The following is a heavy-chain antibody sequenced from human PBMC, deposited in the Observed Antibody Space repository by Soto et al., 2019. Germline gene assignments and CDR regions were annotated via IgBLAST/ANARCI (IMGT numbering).Heavy chain of an antibody. CDR2: IIPIFATV. Sequence: QVQLVQSGSEVKKPGSSVKVSCKASGGSFSSNPISWVRQAPGQGLEWMAGIIPIFATVHYAQKFQGRVTITADESTSTAYMELTPLRSEDTAVYFCARGGRGYSSAPRYYFDYWGQGTLVTVS. CDR1: GGSFSSNP. CDR3: ARGGRGYSSAPRYYFDY. V-gene: IGHV1-69*01. J-gene: IGHJ4*02. D-gene: IGHD5-18*01.